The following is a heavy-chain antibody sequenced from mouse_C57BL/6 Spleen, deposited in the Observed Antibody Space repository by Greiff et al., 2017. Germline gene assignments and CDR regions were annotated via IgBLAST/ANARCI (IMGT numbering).Heavy chain of an antibody. CDR3: ARRDDYDPWFAY. J-gene: IGHJ3*01. Sequence: QVQLKESGAELVKPGASVKISCKASGYAFSSYWMNWVKQRPGKGLEWIGQIYPGDGDTNYNGKFKGKATLTADKSSSTAYMQLSSLTSEDSAVYFCARRDDYDPWFAYWGQGTLVTVSA. V-gene: IGHV1-80*01. D-gene: IGHD2-4*01. CDR2: IYPGDGDT. CDR1: GYAFSSYW.